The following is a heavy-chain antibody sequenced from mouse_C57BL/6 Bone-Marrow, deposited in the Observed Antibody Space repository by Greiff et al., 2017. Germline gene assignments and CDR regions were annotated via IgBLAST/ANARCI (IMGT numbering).Heavy chain of an antibody. J-gene: IGHJ3*01. CDR1: GYTFTSYW. Sequence: QVQLQQPGAELVRPGTSVKLSCKASGYTFTSYWMHWVKQRPGQGLEWIGVIDPSDSYTTYNQKFKGKATLTVDTSSSTAYMQLSSLTSEDAAVYYCARGYYSNPFAYWGQGTLVTVSA. V-gene: IGHV1-59*01. CDR3: ARGYYSNPFAY. CDR2: IDPSDSYT. D-gene: IGHD2-5*01.